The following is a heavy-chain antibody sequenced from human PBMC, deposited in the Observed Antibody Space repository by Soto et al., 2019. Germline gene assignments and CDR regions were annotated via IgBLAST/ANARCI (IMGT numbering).Heavy chain of an antibody. CDR2: IYYSGST. CDR1: GGSISSSSYY. CDR3: ARHYRLEVTVTTLDY. Sequence: LSLTCTVSGGSISSSSYYWGWIRQPPGKGLEWIGSIYYSGSTYYNPSLKSRVTISVDTSKNQFSLKLSSVTAADTAVYYCARHYRLEVTVTTLDYWGQGTLVTVSS. J-gene: IGHJ4*02. D-gene: IGHD4-17*01. V-gene: IGHV4-39*01.